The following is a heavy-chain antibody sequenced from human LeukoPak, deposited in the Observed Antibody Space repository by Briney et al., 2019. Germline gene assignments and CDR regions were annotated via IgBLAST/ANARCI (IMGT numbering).Heavy chain of an antibody. V-gene: IGHV3-23*01. CDR2: ISGSGGST. D-gene: IGHD4-17*01. J-gene: IGHJ1*01. CDR1: GFTFSSYA. Sequence: GGSLRLSCAASGFTFSSYAMSWVRQAPGKGLERVSAISGSGGSTYYADSVKGRFTISRDNSKNTLYLQMNSLRAEDTAVYYCAKAAPRGDDSRSFQHWGQGTLVTVFS. CDR3: AKAAPRGDDSRSFQH.